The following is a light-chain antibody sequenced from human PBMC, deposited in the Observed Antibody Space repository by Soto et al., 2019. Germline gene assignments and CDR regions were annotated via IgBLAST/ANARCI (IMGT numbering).Light chain of an antibody. CDR2: EVS. CDR3: SSYAGSNTDYV. Sequence: LTQPPSASGSPGQSVTISCTGTSSDVGGYKYVSWYQQHPGKAPKLMIYEVSKRPSGVPDRFSGSKSGNTASLTVSGLQAEDEADYYCSSYAGSNTDYVFGTGTKVTVL. J-gene: IGLJ1*01. CDR1: SSDVGGYKY. V-gene: IGLV2-8*01.